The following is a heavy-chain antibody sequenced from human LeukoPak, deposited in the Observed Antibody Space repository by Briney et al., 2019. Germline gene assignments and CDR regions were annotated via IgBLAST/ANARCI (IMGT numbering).Heavy chain of an antibody. Sequence: GGSLRLSCAASGFTFSIYAMSWVRQAPGKGLEWVSAISGSGGSTYYADSVKGRFTISRDNSKNTLYLQMNSRRAEDTAVYYCAKDADIVVVVPDYWGQGTLVTVSS. CDR3: AKDADIVVVVPDY. V-gene: IGHV3-23*01. D-gene: IGHD2-15*01. CDR1: GFTFSIYA. CDR2: ISGSGGST. J-gene: IGHJ4*02.